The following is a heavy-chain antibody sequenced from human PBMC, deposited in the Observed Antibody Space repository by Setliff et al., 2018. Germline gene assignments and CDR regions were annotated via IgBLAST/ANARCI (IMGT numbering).Heavy chain of an antibody. CDR2: IHSSGTT. CDR3: ARDLYCGGHCYQLFDS. J-gene: IGHJ4*02. V-gene: IGHV4-4*07. D-gene: IGHD2-21*02. Sequence: PSETLSLTCTISGGSINNYYWNWIRQSADKGLEWIGRIHSSGTTNYNPSLKSRATISIDKSKNHFSLRVTSVTAADTAVYFCARDLYCGGHCYQLFDSWGQGTLVTVSS. CDR1: GGSINNYY.